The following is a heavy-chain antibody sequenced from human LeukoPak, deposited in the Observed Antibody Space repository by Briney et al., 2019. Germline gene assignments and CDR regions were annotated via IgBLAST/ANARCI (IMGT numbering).Heavy chain of an antibody. J-gene: IGHJ2*01. V-gene: IGHV4-59*01. Sequence: PSETLSLTCTVSGGSISSYYWNWIRQPPGKGLEWIGYIYYTGSTIYNPSLKSRITISVDTSKNQFSLKLSSVTAADTAMYYCARSPTFYYDTGGYSLWYFDLWGRGTLVTVSS. D-gene: IGHD3-22*01. CDR2: IYYTGST. CDR1: GGSISSYY. CDR3: ARSPTFYYDTGGYSLWYFDL.